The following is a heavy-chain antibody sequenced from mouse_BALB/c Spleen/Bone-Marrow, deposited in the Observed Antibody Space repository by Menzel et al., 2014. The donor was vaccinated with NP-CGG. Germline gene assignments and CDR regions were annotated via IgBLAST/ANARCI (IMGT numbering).Heavy chain of an antibody. D-gene: IGHD3-3*01. CDR2: INPGSGGT. V-gene: IGHV1-54*03. Sequence: QVQLQHSGAELVRPGTSVKVSCKASGYAFTNYLIEWVKQRPGQGLEWIGVINPGSGGTNYNEKLKGKATLTADKSSSTAYMQLSSLTSDDSAVYFCARRDDAMDCWGQGTSVTVSS. CDR1: GYAFTNYL. J-gene: IGHJ4*01. CDR3: ARRDDAMDC.